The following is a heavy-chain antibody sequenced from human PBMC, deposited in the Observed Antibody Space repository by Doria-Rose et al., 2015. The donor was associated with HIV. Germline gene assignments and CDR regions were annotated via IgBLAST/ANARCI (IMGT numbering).Heavy chain of an antibody. CDR2: IYPGDSDT. V-gene: IGHV5-51*01. Sequence: IYPGDSDTRYNPSFQGQVTVSADKSISTAYLQMNSLKTEDTAFYCCTTAHYDFWSGSYYFDYWGQGALVTVSS. CDR3: TTAHYDFWSGSYYFDY. D-gene: IGHD3-3*01. J-gene: IGHJ4*02.